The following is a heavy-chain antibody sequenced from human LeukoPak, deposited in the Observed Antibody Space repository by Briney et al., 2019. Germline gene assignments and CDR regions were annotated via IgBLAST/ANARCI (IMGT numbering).Heavy chain of an antibody. CDR2: ISPSGGTT. J-gene: IGHJ4*02. CDR3: ARGGGGSDSVDY. CDR1: GYSFTNYY. D-gene: IGHD2-21*02. Sequence: ASVKVSCKASGYSFTNYYMNWVRQAPGQGLERMGIISPSGGTTSYAQKFRGRVTMTRDTSTSTVYMELSSLRSEDTAVYHCARGGGGSDSVDYWGQGTLVTVSS. V-gene: IGHV1-46*01.